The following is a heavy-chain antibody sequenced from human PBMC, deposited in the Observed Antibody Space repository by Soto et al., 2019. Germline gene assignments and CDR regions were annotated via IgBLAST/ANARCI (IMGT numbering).Heavy chain of an antibody. Sequence: GASVKVSCKASGGTFSSYAISWVRQAPGQGLEWMGGIIPIFGTANYAQKFQGRVTITADESTSTAYMELSSLRSEDTAVYCCARDGGYCSSNSCYGVFMGFDYWGQRTLVTVSS. CDR2: IIPIFGTA. D-gene: IGHD2-2*01. V-gene: IGHV1-69*13. CDR1: GGTFSSYA. CDR3: ARDGGYCSSNSCYGVFMGFDY. J-gene: IGHJ4*02.